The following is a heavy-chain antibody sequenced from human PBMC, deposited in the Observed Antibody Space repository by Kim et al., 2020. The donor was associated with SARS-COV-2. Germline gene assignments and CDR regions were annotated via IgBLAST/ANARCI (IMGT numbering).Heavy chain of an antibody. Sequence: SLKSRVTISVDTSKNQFSLKLSSVTAADTAVYYCARDLQGFGELGGWFDPWGQGTLVTVSS. D-gene: IGHD3-10*01. J-gene: IGHJ5*02. V-gene: IGHV4-59*01. CDR3: ARDLQGFGELGGWFDP.